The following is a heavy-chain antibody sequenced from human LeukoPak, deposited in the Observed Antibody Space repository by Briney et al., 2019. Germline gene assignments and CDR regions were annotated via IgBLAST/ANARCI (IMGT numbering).Heavy chain of an antibody. Sequence: GGSLRLSCAASGFTFSSYSMNWVRQAPGKGLEWVANIKQDGSEEVYVDSVKGRFTISRDNAKNSLFLQMNTLRAEDTAVYYCAKCSGGNCYHSDDHWGQGTLVTVSP. V-gene: IGHV3-7*02. J-gene: IGHJ5*02. CDR1: GFTFSSYS. CDR2: IKQDGSEE. CDR3: AKCSGGNCYHSDDH. D-gene: IGHD2-15*01.